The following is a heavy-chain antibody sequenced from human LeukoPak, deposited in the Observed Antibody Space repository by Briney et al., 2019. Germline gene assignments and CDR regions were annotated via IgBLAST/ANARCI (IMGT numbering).Heavy chain of an antibody. CDR3: AKRCSYIDY. D-gene: IGHD4/OR15-4a*01. Sequence: PGGSLRLSCAASGFTFSSYAMSWVRQAPGKGLEWVSSISDSARTTYYADSVKGRFTISRDNSKNTVYLQMNSLRAEDTAIYYCAKRCSYIDYWGQGALVTVSS. CDR1: GFTFSSYA. J-gene: IGHJ4*02. CDR2: ISDSARTT. V-gene: IGHV3-23*01.